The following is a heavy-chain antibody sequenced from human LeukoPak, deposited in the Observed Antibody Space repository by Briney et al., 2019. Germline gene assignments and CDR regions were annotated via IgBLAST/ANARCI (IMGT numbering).Heavy chain of an antibody. CDR3: ATGVLEWSLRPRDRYMDV. CDR2: MNPNSGNT. V-gene: IGHV1-8*01. CDR1: GYTFTSYD. Sequence: GASVKVSCKASGYTFTSYDINWVRQATGQGLEWMGWMNPNSGNTGYAQKFQGRVTMTRNTSISTAYMELSSLRSEDTAVYYCATGVLEWSLRPRDRYMDVWGKGTTVTVSS. D-gene: IGHD3-3*01. J-gene: IGHJ6*03.